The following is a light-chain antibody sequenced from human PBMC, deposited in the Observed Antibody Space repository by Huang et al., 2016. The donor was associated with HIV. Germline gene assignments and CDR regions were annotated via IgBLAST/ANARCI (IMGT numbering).Light chain of an antibody. Sequence: EIVLTQSPGTLSLSPGETATLSCRASQGITGNLAWYQQRRGQPPRLLIFGASTRAPNTPGRFSGSGSGTGFTLTITSRRSEDAAVDYCQQYNAWPSTWTFGQGTRMEIK. J-gene: IGKJ1*01. CDR2: GAS. CDR1: QGITGN. CDR3: QQYNAWPSTWT. V-gene: IGKV3-15*01.